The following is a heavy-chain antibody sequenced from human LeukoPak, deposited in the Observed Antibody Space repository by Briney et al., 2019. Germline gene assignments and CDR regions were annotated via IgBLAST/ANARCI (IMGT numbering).Heavy chain of an antibody. V-gene: IGHV1-69*04. CDR2: IIPILGIA. J-gene: IGHJ3*02. CDR1: GGTFSSYA. CDR3: ARAPGRIDAFDI. Sequence: EASVKVSCKASGGTFSSYAISWVRQAPGQGLEWMGRIIPILGIANYAQKFQGRVTITADKSTSTAYMELSSLRSEDMAVYYCARAPGRIDAFDIWGQGTMVTVSS.